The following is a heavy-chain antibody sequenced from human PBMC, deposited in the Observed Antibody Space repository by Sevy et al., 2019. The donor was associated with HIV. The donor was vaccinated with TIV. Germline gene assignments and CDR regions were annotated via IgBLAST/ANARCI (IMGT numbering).Heavy chain of an antibody. CDR3: ARDESYDILTGYFGAFDI. V-gene: IGHV3-33*01. J-gene: IGHJ3*02. CDR2: IRYDGSNK. D-gene: IGHD3-9*01. CDR1: GFTFSSYG. Sequence: GGSLRLSCAASGFTFSSYGMHWVRQAPGKGLEWVAVIRYDGSNKYYADSVKDRFTISRDNSKNTLYLQMNSLRAEDTAVYYCARDESYDILTGYFGAFDIWGQGTMVTVSS.